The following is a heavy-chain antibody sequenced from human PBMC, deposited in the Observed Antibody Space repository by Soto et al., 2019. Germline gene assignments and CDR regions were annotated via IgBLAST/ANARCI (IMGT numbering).Heavy chain of an antibody. J-gene: IGHJ4*02. CDR1: GGTFSSYT. V-gene: IGHV1-69*02. D-gene: IGHD5-12*01. Sequence: QVQLVQSGAEVKKPGSSVKVSCKASGGTFSSYTISWVRQAPGQGLEWMGRIIPILGIANYAQKFQGRVTITADKSTSTAYMELSSLISEDTAVYYCARAEMATIIFDYWGQGTLVTVSS. CDR2: IIPILGIA. CDR3: ARAEMATIIFDY.